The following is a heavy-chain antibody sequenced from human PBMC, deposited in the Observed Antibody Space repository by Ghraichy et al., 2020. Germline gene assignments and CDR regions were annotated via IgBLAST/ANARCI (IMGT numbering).Heavy chain of an antibody. J-gene: IGHJ4*02. V-gene: IGHV4-34*01. CDR1: GGSFSGYY. CDR3: ARVPRVPLLWFGGPKYSGSYGNFDY. CDR2: INHSGST. D-gene: IGHD1-26*01. Sequence: SETLSLTCAVYGGSFSGYYWSWIRQPPGKGLEWIWEINHSGSTNYNPSLKSRVTISVDTSKNQFSLKLSSVTAADTAVYYCARVPRVPLLWFGGPKYSGSYGNFDYWGQGTLVTVSS.